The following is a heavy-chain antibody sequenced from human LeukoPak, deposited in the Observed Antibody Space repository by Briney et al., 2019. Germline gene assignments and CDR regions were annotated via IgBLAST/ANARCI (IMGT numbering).Heavy chain of an antibody. D-gene: IGHD1-7*01. V-gene: IGHV1-46*01. J-gene: IGHJ3*02. CDR1: GYTFTSYY. CDR2: INCAGGST. CDR3: AREGELLGGFDI. Sequence: ASVKVSCKASGYTFTSYYIHWVRQAPGQGLEGMGIINCAGGSTRYAQKFQGRVTMTRDTSTSTVYMELSSLRSEDTAVYYCAREGELLGGFDIWGQGTMVTVSS.